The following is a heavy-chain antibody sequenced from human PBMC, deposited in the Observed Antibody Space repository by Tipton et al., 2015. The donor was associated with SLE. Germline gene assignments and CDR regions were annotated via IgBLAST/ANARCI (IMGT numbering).Heavy chain of an antibody. CDR2: IYPGDSDT. D-gene: IGHD6-13*01. CDR3: ARHKEVAAAGPGQYFQH. J-gene: IGHJ1*01. Sequence: QSGPEVKKPGESLKISCKGSGYSFTSYWIGWVRQMPGKGLEWMGIIYPGDSDTRYSPSFQGQVTISADKSISTAYLQWSSLKASDTAMYYCARHKEVAAAGPGQYFQHWGQGTLVTVSS. CDR1: GYSFTSYW. V-gene: IGHV5-51*01.